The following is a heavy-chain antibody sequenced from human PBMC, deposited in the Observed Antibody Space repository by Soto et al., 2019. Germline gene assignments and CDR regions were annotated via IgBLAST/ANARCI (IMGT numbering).Heavy chain of an antibody. D-gene: IGHD3-16*01. CDR1: GFTFSHYA. J-gene: IGHJ6*02. CDR3: AKDDSAGGSYFYGMDV. CDR2: ISYDGDNK. Sequence: QVQLVESGGGVVQPGRSLRLSCVASGFTFSHYAIHWVRQAPGKGLEWVAVISYDGDNKYYADSEKGRFTISRDNTKDTLNLQMNSLRTEDTAVYYCAKDDSAGGSYFYGMDVWGQGTTVTVSS. V-gene: IGHV3-30-3*01.